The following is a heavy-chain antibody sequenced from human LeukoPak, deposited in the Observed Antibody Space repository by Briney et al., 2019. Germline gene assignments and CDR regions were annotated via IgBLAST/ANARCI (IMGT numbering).Heavy chain of an antibody. CDR3: ARHYYDFWSGYFPFDY. Sequence: SETLSLTCAVSGYSISSGYYWGWIRQPPGKGLEWIGSTYHSGSTYYNPSVKSRVTISVDTSKNQFSLKLSSVTAADTAVYYCARHYYDFWSGYFPFDYWGQGTLVTVSS. J-gene: IGHJ4*02. CDR2: TYHSGST. V-gene: IGHV4-38-2*01. CDR1: GYSISSGYY. D-gene: IGHD3-3*01.